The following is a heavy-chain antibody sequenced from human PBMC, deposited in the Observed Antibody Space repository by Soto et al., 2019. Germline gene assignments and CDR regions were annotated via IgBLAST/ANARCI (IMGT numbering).Heavy chain of an antibody. CDR2: IIPSFGTA. CDR3: AREGQGRAGNRGYCYYGMDV. V-gene: IGHV1-69*01. D-gene: IGHD3-10*01. J-gene: IGHJ6*02. CDR1: GGTFSSYA. Sequence: QVQLVQSGAEVKKTGSSVKVSCKASGGTFSSYAISWVRQAPGQGLEWMGGIIPSFGTANYAQKFQGRVTNTAEESTSTAYMEVSSLRSEDTAVYYCAREGQGRAGNRGYCYYGMDVWGQGTTVTVSS.